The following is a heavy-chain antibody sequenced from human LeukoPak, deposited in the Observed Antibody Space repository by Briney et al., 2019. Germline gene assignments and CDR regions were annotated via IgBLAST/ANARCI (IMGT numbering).Heavy chain of an antibody. CDR3: ARALSRGYSYGYYNYYYMDV. V-gene: IGHV4-59*01. CDR1: GGSISSYY. J-gene: IGHJ6*03. D-gene: IGHD5-18*01. CDR2: IYYSGST. Sequence: SETLSLTCTVSGGSISSYYWSWLRQPPGKGLEWLGYIYYSGSTNYNPSLKSRVTISVDTSKNQFSLKLSSVTAADTAVYYCARALSRGYSYGYYNYYYMDVWGKGTTVTVSS.